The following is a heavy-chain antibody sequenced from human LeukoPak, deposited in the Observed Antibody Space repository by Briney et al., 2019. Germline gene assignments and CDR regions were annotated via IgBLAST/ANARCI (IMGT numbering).Heavy chain of an antibody. J-gene: IGHJ4*02. Sequence: SETLSLTCTVSGGSISSYYWSWIRQPAGKGLEWIGRIYTSGSTNYNPSLTSRVTMSVDTSKNQFSLKLSSVTAADTAVYYCAKGGSMVVTPLFDYWGQGTLVTVSS. CDR1: GGSISSYY. CDR3: AKGGSMVVTPLFDY. V-gene: IGHV4-4*07. D-gene: IGHD4-23*01. CDR2: IYTSGST.